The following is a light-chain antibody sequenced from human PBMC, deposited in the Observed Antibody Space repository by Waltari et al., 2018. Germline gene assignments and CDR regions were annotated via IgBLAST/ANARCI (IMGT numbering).Light chain of an antibody. CDR2: GAA. CDR1: QNLSSNF. Sequence: IVLTQSPGTLSLSPGDKASLSCKASQNLSSNFVAWYRQRPGQPPGLLIHGAAKRAAGIPDTFSGSGSGTDFTLTISRLEAEDSAVYYCQQYGTSPYTFGQGTKVEIK. J-gene: IGKJ2*01. V-gene: IGKV3-20*01. CDR3: QQYGTSPYT.